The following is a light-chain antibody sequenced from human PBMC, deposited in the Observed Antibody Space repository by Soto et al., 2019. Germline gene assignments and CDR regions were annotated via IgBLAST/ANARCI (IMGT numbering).Light chain of an antibody. J-gene: IGLJ2*01. CDR1: SSDIGGYNY. Sequence: QSVLTQPASVSGSPGQSITISCTGTSSDIGGYNYVSWYQQHPGKAPKLVIYAVSDRPSGVSNRFSGPKSGNTASLTISGLQAEDEADYYCNSYTSITTLGVFGGGTKLTVL. CDR3: NSYTSITTLGV. CDR2: AVS. V-gene: IGLV2-14*01.